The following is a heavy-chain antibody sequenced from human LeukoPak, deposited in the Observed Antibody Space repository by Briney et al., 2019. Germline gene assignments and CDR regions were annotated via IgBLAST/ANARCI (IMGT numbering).Heavy chain of an antibody. CDR1: GFTFGSYG. CDR2: IWYDGSNK. D-gene: IGHD2-21*02. CDR3: ARDSFGGDCYSCDH. V-gene: IGHV3-33*01. J-gene: IGHJ5*02. Sequence: GGSLRLSCAASGFTFGSYGIQWVRQAPGKGLEWVAVIWYDGSNKYYADSVKGRFTISRDNSMNTLYLQMNSLRAEDTAVYYCARDSFGGDCYSCDHWGQGTLVTVSS.